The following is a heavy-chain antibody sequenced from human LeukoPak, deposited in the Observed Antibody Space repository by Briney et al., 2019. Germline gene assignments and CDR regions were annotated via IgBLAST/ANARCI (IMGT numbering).Heavy chain of an antibody. D-gene: IGHD6-6*01. CDR2: INHSGST. J-gene: IGHJ5*02. CDR1: GGSFSGYY. V-gene: IGHV4-34*01. CDR3: ARNFVPSFDP. Sequence: SKTLSLTCAVYGGSFSGYYWSWIRQPPGKGLEWIGEINHSGSTNYNPSLKSRVTISVDTSKNQSSLKLSSVTAADTAVYYCARNFVPSFDPWGQGTLVTVSS.